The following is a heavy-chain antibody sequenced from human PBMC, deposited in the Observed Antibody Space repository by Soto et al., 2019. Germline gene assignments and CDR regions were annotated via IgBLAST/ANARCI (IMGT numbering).Heavy chain of an antibody. CDR1: GFTFSSYW. V-gene: IGHV3-23*01. CDR3: AKGSTVTTDYMDV. J-gene: IGHJ6*03. CDR2: ISGSGGST. D-gene: IGHD4-4*01. Sequence: PGGSLRLSCAASGFTFSSYWMHWVRQAPGKGLEWVSAISGSGGSTYYADSVKGRFTISRDNSKNTLYLQMNSLRAEDTAVYYCAKGSTVTTDYMDVWGKGTTVTVSS.